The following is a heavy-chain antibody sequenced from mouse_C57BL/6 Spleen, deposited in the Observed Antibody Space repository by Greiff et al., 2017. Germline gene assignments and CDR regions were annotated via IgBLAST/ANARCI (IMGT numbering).Heavy chain of an antibody. D-gene: IGHD2-3*01. CDR3: ARSGCDGYYGAWFAY. Sequence: VQLQQSGPELVKPGASVKIPCKASGYTFTDYNMDWVKQSHGKSLEWIGDINPNNGGTIYNQKFKGKATLTVDKSSSTAYMELRSLTSEDTAVYYCARSGCDGYYGAWFAYWGQGTLVTVSA. V-gene: IGHV1-18*01. J-gene: IGHJ3*01. CDR1: GYTFTDYN. CDR2: INPNNGGT.